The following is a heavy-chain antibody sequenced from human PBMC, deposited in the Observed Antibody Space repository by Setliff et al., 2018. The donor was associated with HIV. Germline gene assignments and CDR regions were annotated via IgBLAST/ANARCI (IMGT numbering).Heavy chain of an antibody. CDR1: GGSISGDF. J-gene: IGHJ4*02. D-gene: IGHD2-21*02. CDR2: THASGTT. CDR3: ARQTATGTSATFDS. V-gene: IGHV4-4*07. Sequence: SETLSLTCTVSGGSISGDFWTWIRQPAGEGLEWIGRTHASGTTQCEPSLKNRCSMSIATSKNPVSLKLSSVTAADTAVYYCARQTATGTSATFDSWGQGSLVTVSS.